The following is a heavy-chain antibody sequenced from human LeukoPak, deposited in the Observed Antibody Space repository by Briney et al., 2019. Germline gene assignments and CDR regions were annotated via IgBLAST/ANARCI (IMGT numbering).Heavy chain of an antibody. J-gene: IGHJ4*02. D-gene: IGHD3-16*02. CDR2: IYYDGST. CDR3: ARAGERLDYVWGSYRFDY. V-gene: IGHV4-30-2*01. Sequence: SQTLSLTCTISGDSISSGEYHWTWIRQPPGKGLEWIGYIYYDGSTYYNPSLKSRLTLSLGRSKNQFSLKLSSVTAADTAVYYCARAGERLDYVWGSYRFDYWGQGTLVTVSS. CDR1: GDSISSGEYH.